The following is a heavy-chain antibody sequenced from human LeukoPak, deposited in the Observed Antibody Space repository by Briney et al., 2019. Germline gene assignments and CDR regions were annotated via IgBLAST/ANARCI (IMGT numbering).Heavy chain of an antibody. V-gene: IGHV3-30*18. CDR2: ISYDGSNK. D-gene: IGHD6-19*01. J-gene: IGHJ4*02. Sequence: PGRSLRLSCAASGFTFSSYGMHWVRQAPGKGLEWVAVISYDGSNKYYADSVKGQFTISRDNFKNTLYLQMNSLRAEDTAVYYCAKGMSSGWYLVSDYWGQGTLVTVSS. CDR1: GFTFSSYG. CDR3: AKGMSSGWYLVSDY.